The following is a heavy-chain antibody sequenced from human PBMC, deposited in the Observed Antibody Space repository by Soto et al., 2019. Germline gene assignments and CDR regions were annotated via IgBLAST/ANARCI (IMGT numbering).Heavy chain of an antibody. D-gene: IGHD5-12*01. V-gene: IGHV3-72*01. CDR3: ARGGYEYRY. J-gene: IGHJ4*02. CDR1: GFTLSDHY. CDR2: TKNKGNSYTT. Sequence: EVQVVESGGGLVQLGGSLRLSCAASGFTLSDHYMDWVRQAPGKGLEWVGRTKNKGNSYTTEYAASVKGRFTISRDDSKNSVYLHMNSLKSEDTAVYYCARGGYEYRYWGQGTLVTVSS.